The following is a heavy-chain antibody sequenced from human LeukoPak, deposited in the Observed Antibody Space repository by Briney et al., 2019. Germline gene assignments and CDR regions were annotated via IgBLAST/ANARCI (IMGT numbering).Heavy chain of an antibody. CDR2: ILNTERT. J-gene: IGHJ5*02. CDR1: GASVSRYY. D-gene: IGHD2-15*01. CDR3: ARVFGAGYCSGGSCPRHDWFDP. Sequence: SESLSLTCTVSGASVSRYYWSWFRQPPGRGLEWIGYILNTERTNYNPSLRSRVTISVDKSKNHFSLKLSSVTAADTAVYYCARVFGAGYCSGGSCPRHDWFDPWGQGTLVTVSS. V-gene: IGHV4-59*02.